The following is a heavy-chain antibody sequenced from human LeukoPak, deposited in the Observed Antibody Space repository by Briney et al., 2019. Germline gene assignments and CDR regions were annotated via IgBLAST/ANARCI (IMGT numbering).Heavy chain of an antibody. J-gene: IGHJ4*02. CDR3: ARGTDSSGYFVSPIDY. Sequence: SETLSLTCTVSGGSISSSSYYWGWIRQPPGKGLEWIGSIYYSGSTYYNPSLKSRVTISVDTSKNQFSLKLSSVTAADTAVYYCARGTDSSGYFVSPIDYWGQGTLVTVSS. CDR2: IYYSGST. CDR1: GGSISSSSYY. D-gene: IGHD3-22*01. V-gene: IGHV4-39*07.